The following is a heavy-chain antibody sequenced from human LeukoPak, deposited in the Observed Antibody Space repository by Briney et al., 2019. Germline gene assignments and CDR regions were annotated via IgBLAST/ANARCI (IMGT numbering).Heavy chain of an antibody. D-gene: IGHD3-22*01. J-gene: IGHJ4*02. CDR3: ARSYDSTAFDY. Sequence: GGSLRLSCAASGFTFSSYWMHWVRQAPGKGLVWVSRIKSDGSSTSYADSVKGRFTISRDNAKNSLYLQMNSLRAEDTAVYYCARSYDSTAFDYWGQGTLVTVSS. CDR1: GFTFSSYW. V-gene: IGHV3-74*01. CDR2: IKSDGSST.